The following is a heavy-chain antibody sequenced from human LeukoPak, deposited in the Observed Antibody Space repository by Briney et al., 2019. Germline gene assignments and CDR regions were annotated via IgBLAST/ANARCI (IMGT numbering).Heavy chain of an antibody. CDR3: ARGTPSVVPAARSAFDI. D-gene: IGHD2-2*01. V-gene: IGHV3-21*01. Sequence: GGSLRFSCAASGFTFSSYSMNWVRQAPGKGLEWVSSISSSSSYIYYADSVKGRFTISRDNAKNSLYLQMNSLRAEDTAVYYCARGTPSVVPAARSAFDIWGQGTMVTVSS. CDR1: GFTFSSYS. J-gene: IGHJ3*02. CDR2: ISSSSSYI.